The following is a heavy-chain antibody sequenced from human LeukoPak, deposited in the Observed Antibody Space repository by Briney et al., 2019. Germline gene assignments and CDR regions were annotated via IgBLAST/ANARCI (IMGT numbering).Heavy chain of an antibody. V-gene: IGHV4-61*01. D-gene: IGHD6-13*01. J-gene: IGHJ4*02. Sequence: PSETLSLTCTVSGYSISSGYYWSWIRQPPGKGLEWIAYIYYSGTTNYNPSLKSRVTISIDTSKNQFSLSLSSVTAADTAVYFCARDPGSSWYDYWGRGTLVTVSS. CDR1: GYSISSGYY. CDR3: ARDPGSSWYDY. CDR2: IYYSGTT.